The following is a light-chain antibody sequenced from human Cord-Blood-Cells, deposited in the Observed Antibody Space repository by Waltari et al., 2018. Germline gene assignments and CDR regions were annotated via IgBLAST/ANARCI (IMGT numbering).Light chain of an antibody. CDR1: SRDVGSYNL. CDR2: EGS. Sequence: QSALPQPASVSGSPGQSITIPCTGTSRDVGSYNLFSWYQQHPGKAPKLMIYEGSKRPSGVSNRFSGSKSGNTASLTISGLQAEDEADYYCCSYAGSSTYVFGTGTKVTVL. V-gene: IGLV2-23*01. J-gene: IGLJ1*01. CDR3: CSYAGSSTYV.